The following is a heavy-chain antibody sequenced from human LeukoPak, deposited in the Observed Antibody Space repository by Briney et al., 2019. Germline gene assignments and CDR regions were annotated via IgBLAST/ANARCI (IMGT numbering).Heavy chain of an antibody. Sequence: GESLKISCKASGYSFTSYWIGWVRQMPGKGLEWMGIIYPGDSDTRYSPSFQGQVTISADKSISTAYLQWNTLRASDTAMYYCARRKYNYGYDYWGQGTLVTVSS. V-gene: IGHV5-51*01. CDR1: GYSFTSYW. CDR2: IYPGDSDT. CDR3: ARRKYNYGYDY. J-gene: IGHJ4*02. D-gene: IGHD5-18*01.